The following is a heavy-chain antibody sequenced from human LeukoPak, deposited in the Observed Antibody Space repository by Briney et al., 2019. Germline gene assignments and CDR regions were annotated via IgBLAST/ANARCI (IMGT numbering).Heavy chain of an antibody. CDR2: IIPILGIA. J-gene: IGHJ4*02. V-gene: IGHV1-69*04. CDR3: ARDMKAGGYFDY. D-gene: IGHD1-26*01. CDR1: GGTFISYT. Sequence: SVKVSCKASGGTFISYTISWARQAPGQGLEWMGRIIPILGIANYAQKSQGRVTITADKSTSTAYMELSSLRSEDTAVYYCARDMKAGGYFDYWGQGTLVTVSS.